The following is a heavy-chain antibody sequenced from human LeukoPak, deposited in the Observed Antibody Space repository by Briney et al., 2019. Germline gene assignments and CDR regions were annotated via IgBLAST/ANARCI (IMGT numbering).Heavy chain of an antibody. CDR3: ARSLWFGESYY. J-gene: IGHJ4*02. D-gene: IGHD3-10*01. V-gene: IGHV3-7*04. Sequence: GGSLRLSCAASGFAFSSYWMSWVRQAPGKGLEWVANIKQDGSEKYYVDSVKGRFTISRDNAKNALYLQMNSLRAEDTAVYYCARSLWFGESYYWGQGTLVTVSS. CDR2: IKQDGSEK. CDR1: GFAFSSYW.